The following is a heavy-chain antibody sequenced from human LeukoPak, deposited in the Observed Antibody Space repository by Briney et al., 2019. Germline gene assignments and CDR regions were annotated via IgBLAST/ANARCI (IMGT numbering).Heavy chain of an antibody. CDR2: IYYSGST. V-gene: IGHV4-31*03. CDR1: GGSISSGGYY. Sequence: TPSLTCTVSGGSISSGGYYWSWIRQHPGKGLEWIGYIYYSGSTYYNPSLKSRVTISVDTSKNQFSLKLSSVTAADTAVYYCASIYGSGSYVDYWGQGTLVTVSS. D-gene: IGHD3-10*01. CDR3: ASIYGSGSYVDY. J-gene: IGHJ4*02.